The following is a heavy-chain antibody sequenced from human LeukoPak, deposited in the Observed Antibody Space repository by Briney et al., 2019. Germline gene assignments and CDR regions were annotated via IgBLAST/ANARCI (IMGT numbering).Heavy chain of an antibody. CDR3: ARDLTQLALFDY. Sequence: GGSLRLSCAASGFTFSSYAMSWVRQTPGTGLEWVSSISSSGRDTYYADSVKGRFTLSRDNSKNTLFLQMNSLRPEDTAVYFCARDLTQLALFDYWGQGTLVTVSS. D-gene: IGHD6-13*01. CDR2: ISSSGRDT. J-gene: IGHJ4*02. V-gene: IGHV3-23*01. CDR1: GFTFSSYA.